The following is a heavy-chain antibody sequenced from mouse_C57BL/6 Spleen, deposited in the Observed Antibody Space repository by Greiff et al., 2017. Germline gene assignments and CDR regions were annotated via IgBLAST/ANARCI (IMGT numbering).Heavy chain of an antibody. CDR3: ARRSNYAMDY. Sequence: QVQLQQPGPELVKPGASVKISCKASGYAFSSSWMNWVKQRPGKGLEWIGRIYPGDGDTNYNGKFKGKATLTADKSSSTAYMQLSSLTSEDSAVYFCARRSNYAMDYWGQGTSVTVSS. CDR2: IYPGDGDT. J-gene: IGHJ4*01. CDR1: GYAFSSSW. V-gene: IGHV1-82*01.